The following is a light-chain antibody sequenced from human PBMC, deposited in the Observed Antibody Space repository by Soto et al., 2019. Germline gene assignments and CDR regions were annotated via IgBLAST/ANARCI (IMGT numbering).Light chain of an antibody. Sequence: EIVLTQSPATLSLSPGERATLSCRASQNVSSYLAWYQQKPCQAPRLLIYDASNRATGIPARFSGSGSGTDFTLTISSLEPEDFAVYYCQQRSNWPPTFGQGTKWIS. CDR1: QNVSSY. J-gene: IGKJ1*01. CDR2: DAS. CDR3: QQRSNWPPT. V-gene: IGKV3-11*01.